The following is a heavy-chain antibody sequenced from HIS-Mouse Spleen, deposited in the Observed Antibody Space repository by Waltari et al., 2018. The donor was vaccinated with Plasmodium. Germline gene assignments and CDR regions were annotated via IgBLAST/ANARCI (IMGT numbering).Heavy chain of an antibody. J-gene: IGHJ4*02. CDR3: ARLLPWVHGHFDY. D-gene: IGHD1-26*01. CDR2: ISGYNGNT. CDR1: GSTFSRYG. V-gene: IGHV1-18*01. Sequence: QVQLVQSGAEGTRHGASVNVSCKDSGSTFSRYGFSWVRSAPGQGLEWMGWISGYNGNTNYAQKVQGRVTMTTDTSTSTAYMELRSLRSDDTAVYYCARLLPWVHGHFDYWGQGTLVTVSS.